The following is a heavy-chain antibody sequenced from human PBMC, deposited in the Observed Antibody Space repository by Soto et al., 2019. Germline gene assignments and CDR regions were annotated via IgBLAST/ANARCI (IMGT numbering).Heavy chain of an antibody. CDR1: GGSISSGAYY. CDR3: ASIGGATLSRTGPPSLYYKYGMDV. Sequence: QVQLQESGPELVEPSQTLSLTCTVSGGSISSGAYYWSWIRQHPGKGLEWIGYMYYSGSTYYNPSLKTRVIMSVDTSKNQLSQKLSSVTAEDTAVYYCASIGGATLSRTGPPSLYYKYGMDVWGQGTTVTVSS. J-gene: IGHJ6*02. V-gene: IGHV4-31*03. D-gene: IGHD5-12*01. CDR2: MYYSGST.